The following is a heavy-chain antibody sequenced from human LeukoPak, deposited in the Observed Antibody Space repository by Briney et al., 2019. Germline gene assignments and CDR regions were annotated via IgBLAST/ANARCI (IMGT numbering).Heavy chain of an antibody. J-gene: IGHJ3*02. CDR3: VSDHHRRHYDSQARDTFDI. V-gene: IGHV3-48*01. D-gene: IGHD3-22*01. Sequence: GGSLRLSCAASGFTFSSYSMNWVRQAPGKGLEWVSYISSSSSTIYYADSVKGRFTISRDNAKNSLYLQMNSLRAEDTAVYYCVSDHHRRHYDSQARDTFDIWGQGTMVTVSS. CDR2: ISSSSSTI. CDR1: GFTFSSYS.